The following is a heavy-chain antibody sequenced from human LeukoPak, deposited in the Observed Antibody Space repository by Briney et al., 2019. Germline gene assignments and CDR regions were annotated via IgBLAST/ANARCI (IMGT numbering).Heavy chain of an antibody. Sequence: SETLSLTCAVYGGSFSGYCWSWIRQPPGKGLEWIGEINHSGSTNYNPSLKSRVTISVDTSKNQFSLKLSSVTAADTAVYYCARERTTGTTRQGNYFDYWGQGTLVTVSS. CDR1: GGSFSGYC. V-gene: IGHV4-34*01. CDR3: ARERTTGTTRQGNYFDY. CDR2: INHSGST. J-gene: IGHJ4*02. D-gene: IGHD1-1*01.